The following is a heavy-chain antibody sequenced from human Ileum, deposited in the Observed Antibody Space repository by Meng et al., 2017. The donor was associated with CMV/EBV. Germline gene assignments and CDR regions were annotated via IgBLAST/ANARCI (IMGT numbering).Heavy chain of an antibody. Sequence: VELQESGPGLVKPSETLSLPCTVSGGSMSSYYWSWIRQPAGKGLEWIGRIYTSGSSNYNSSLKSRVTMSVDTSKNQFSMKLNSVTAADTAVYYCAREGPTDWGRALDYWGQGTLVTVSS. D-gene: IGHD7-27*01. J-gene: IGHJ4*02. CDR2: IYTSGSS. V-gene: IGHV4-4*07. CDR3: AREGPTDWGRALDY. CDR1: GGSMSSYY.